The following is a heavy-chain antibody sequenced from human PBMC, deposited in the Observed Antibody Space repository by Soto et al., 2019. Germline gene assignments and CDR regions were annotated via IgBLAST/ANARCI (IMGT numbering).Heavy chain of an antibody. CDR3: ARDRGDNWNYVPRYYYYGMDV. CDR1: GFTFSSYA. V-gene: IGHV3-30-3*01. J-gene: IGHJ6*02. D-gene: IGHD1-7*01. Sequence: PVGSLRLSCAASGFTFSSYAMHWVRQAPGKGLEWVAVISYDGSNKYYADSVKGRFTISRDNSKNTLYLQMNSLRAEDTAVYYCARDRGDNWNYVPRYYYYGMDVWGQGTTVTVSS. CDR2: ISYDGSNK.